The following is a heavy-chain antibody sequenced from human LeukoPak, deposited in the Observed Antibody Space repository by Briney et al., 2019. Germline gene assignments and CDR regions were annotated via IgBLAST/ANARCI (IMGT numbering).Heavy chain of an antibody. CDR3: ARERVAVAGRPLDY. Sequence: GGSLRLSCAASGFTFSSYAMHWVRQAPGKGLEWVAVISYDGSNKYYADSVKGRFTISRDNSKNTLYLQMNSLRAEDTAVYYCARERVAVAGRPLDYWGQGTLVTVSS. CDR2: ISYDGSNK. J-gene: IGHJ4*02. CDR1: GFTFSSYA. D-gene: IGHD6-19*01. V-gene: IGHV3-30-3*01.